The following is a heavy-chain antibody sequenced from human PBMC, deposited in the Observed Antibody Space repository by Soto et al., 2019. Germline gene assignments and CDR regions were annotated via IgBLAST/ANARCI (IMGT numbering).Heavy chain of an antibody. CDR2: IYYSGST. J-gene: IGHJ6*02. V-gene: IGHV4-31*11. Sequence: LSITFAVSGGSISSGGYSWSWIRQPPGKGLEWIGYIYYSGSTYYNPSLKSRVTISVDTSKNQFSLKLSSVTAADTAVYYCARDHIVVVPAAPSPGGYYYYYGMDVWGQGTTVTVSS. CDR1: GGSISSGGYS. D-gene: IGHD2-2*01. CDR3: ARDHIVVVPAAPSPGGYYYYYGMDV.